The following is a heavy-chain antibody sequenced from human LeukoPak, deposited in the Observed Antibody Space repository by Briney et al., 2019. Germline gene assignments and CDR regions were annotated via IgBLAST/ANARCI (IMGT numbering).Heavy chain of an antibody. J-gene: IGHJ4*02. CDR3: ARGAADYYDSSGYLFDY. Sequence: GASVKVSCKASGGTFISYAISWVRQAPGQGLEWMGGIIPIFGTANYAQKFQGRVTITADESTSTAYMELSSLRSEDTAVYYCARGAADYYDSSGYLFDYWGQGTLVTVSS. CDR1: GGTFISYA. CDR2: IIPIFGTA. V-gene: IGHV1-69*13. D-gene: IGHD3-22*01.